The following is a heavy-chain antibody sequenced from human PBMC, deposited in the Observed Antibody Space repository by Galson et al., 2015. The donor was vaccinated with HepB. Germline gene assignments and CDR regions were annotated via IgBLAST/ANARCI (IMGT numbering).Heavy chain of an antibody. CDR1: GFTFSSYW. CDR3: ARDTAMGIFN. J-gene: IGHJ4*02. CDR2: IKQDGSEI. Sequence: CAASGFTFSSYWMTCVRQAPGKGLEWVANIKQDGSEIHYVDTVKGRFTISRDNTKNSVFLQMNSLRAEDTAVYYCARDTAMGIFNWGQGTLVTVSS. V-gene: IGHV3-7*01. D-gene: IGHD3-9*01.